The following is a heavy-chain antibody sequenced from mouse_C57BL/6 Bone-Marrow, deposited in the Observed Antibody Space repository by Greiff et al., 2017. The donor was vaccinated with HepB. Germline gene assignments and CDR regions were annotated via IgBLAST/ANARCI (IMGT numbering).Heavy chain of an antibody. J-gene: IGHJ1*03. V-gene: IGHV1-9*01. D-gene: IGHD4-1*01. Sequence: KLSCKATGYTFTGYWIEWVKQRPGHGLEWIGEILPGSGSTNYNEKFKGKATFTADTSSNTAYMQLSSLTTEDSAIYYCARWANWDVYWYFDVWGTGTTVTVSS. CDR2: ILPGSGST. CDR3: ARWANWDVYWYFDV. CDR1: GYTFTGYW.